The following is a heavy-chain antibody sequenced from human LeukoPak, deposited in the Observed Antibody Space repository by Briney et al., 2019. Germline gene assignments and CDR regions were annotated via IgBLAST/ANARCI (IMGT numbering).Heavy chain of an antibody. J-gene: IGHJ3*02. Sequence: YPGGSLRLSCAASGFTVSSNYMSWVRQAPGKGLEWVSSISSSSSYIYYADSVKGRFTISRDNAKNSLYLQMNSLRAEDTAVYYCAGFGGDAFDIWGQGTMVTVSS. D-gene: IGHD3-16*01. CDR2: ISSSSSYI. CDR1: GFTVSSNY. CDR3: AGFGGDAFDI. V-gene: IGHV3-21*01.